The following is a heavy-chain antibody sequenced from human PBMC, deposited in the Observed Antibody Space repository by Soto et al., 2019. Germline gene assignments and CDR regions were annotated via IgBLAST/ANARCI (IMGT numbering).Heavy chain of an antibody. CDR2: IYYSGST. CDR3: ARREVTPGRVFAY. CDR1: GGSISSSSYY. D-gene: IGHD2-21*02. J-gene: IGHJ4*02. V-gene: IGHV4-39*01. Sequence: SETLSLTCTVSGGSISSSSYYWGWIRQPPGKGLEWIGSIYYSGSTYYNPSLKSRVTISVDTSKNQFSLKLSSVTAADTAVYYCARREVTPGRVFAYWGQGTLVTVSS.